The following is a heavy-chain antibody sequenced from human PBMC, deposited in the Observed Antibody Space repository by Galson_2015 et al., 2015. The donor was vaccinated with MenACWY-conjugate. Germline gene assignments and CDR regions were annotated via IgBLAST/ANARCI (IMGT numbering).Heavy chain of an antibody. Sequence: SLRLSCAASGFSFSSYSMSWVRQAPGKGLEWVSYISGGSRTINYADSVKGRFTISRDNAKNSLYLQMNSLRAEDTAVYYCARNYYDNSGPSSYWGQGTLVTVSS. CDR3: ARNYYDNSGPSSY. D-gene: IGHD3-22*01. CDR1: GFSFSSYS. J-gene: IGHJ4*02. CDR2: ISGGSRTI. V-gene: IGHV3-48*04.